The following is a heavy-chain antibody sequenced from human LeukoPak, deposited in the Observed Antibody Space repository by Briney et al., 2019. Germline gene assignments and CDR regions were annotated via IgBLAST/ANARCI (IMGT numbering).Heavy chain of an antibody. Sequence: GASVKVSCKASGGTFSSYAISWVRQAPGQGLGWMGGIIPIFGTANYAQKFQGRVTITADESTSTAYMELSSLRSEDTAVYYCARAWYYYGSGSLSAYDLWGRGTLVTVSS. CDR1: GGTFSSYA. J-gene: IGHJ2*01. CDR2: IIPIFGTA. V-gene: IGHV1-69*13. D-gene: IGHD3-10*01. CDR3: ARAWYYYGSGSLSAYDL.